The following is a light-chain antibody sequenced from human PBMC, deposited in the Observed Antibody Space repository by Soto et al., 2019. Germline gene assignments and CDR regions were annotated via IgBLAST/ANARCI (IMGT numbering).Light chain of an antibody. J-gene: IGKJ1*01. CDR1: QSVSSSY. Sequence: ETVLMQTPGNRALSAGDIDTVSCRASQSVSSSYLAWYQQKPGQAPRLLIYGASSRATGIPDRFSGSGSGTDFTLTIRRLEPEDFVVYYCQQYGSSPWTFGQGTKVDIK. V-gene: IGKV3-20*01. CDR2: GAS. CDR3: QQYGSSPWT.